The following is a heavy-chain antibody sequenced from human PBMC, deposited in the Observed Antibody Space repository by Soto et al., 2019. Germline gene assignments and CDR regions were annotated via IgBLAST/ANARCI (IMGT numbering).Heavy chain of an antibody. CDR3: ARAWYQLATQNHYYYGMDV. V-gene: IGHV4-34*01. CDR2: INHSGST. J-gene: IGHJ6*02. Sequence: ETLSLTCAVYGGSFSGYYWSWIRQPPGKGLEWIGEINHSGSTNYNPSLKSRVTISVDTSKNQFSLKLSSVTAADTAVYYCARAWYQLATQNHYYYGMDVWGQGTTVTRLL. D-gene: IGHD2-2*01. CDR1: GGSFSGYY.